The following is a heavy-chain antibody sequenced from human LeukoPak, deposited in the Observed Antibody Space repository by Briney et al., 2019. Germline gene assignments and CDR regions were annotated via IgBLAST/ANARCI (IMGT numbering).Heavy chain of an antibody. CDR1: GFTVSSNY. CDR3: ARGKVGAHYYGSGSGPFDY. J-gene: IGHJ4*02. Sequence: GGSLRLSCAASGFTVSSNYMSWVRQAPGKGLEWVSVIYSGGSTYYADSVKGRFTISRDNSKNTLYLQMNSLRAEDTAVYYCARGKVGAHYYGSGSGPFDYWGQGTLVTVSS. V-gene: IGHV3-66*01. CDR2: IYSGGST. D-gene: IGHD3-10*01.